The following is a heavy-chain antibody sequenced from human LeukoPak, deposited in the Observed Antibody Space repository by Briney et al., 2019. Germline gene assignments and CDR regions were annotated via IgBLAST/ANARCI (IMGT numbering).Heavy chain of an antibody. CDR2: INSDGSST. CDR3: ARQVYRSPYAFDI. J-gene: IGHJ3*02. V-gene: IGHV3-74*01. D-gene: IGHD6-13*01. Sequence: PGGSLRLSCAASGFTFSSYWMHWVRQAPGKGLVWVSRINSDGSSTSYADSVKGRFTISRDNAENTLNLQMNSLRAEDTAMYYCARQVYRSPYAFDIWGQGTVVTVSS. CDR1: GFTFSSYW.